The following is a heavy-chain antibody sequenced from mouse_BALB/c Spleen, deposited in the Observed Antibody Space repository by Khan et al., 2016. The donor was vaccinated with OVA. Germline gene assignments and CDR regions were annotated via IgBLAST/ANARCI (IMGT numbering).Heavy chain of an antibody. CDR1: GFSLTTYG. CDR3: AGNSYMYDFTY. Sequence: QVQLKQSGPGLVQPSQSLSITCTVSGFSLTTYGVHWVRQSPGKGLEWLGLIWRGGNTAYNEDFIYRLSISTDNTTSHAFFKMTSRQASDTAIYYCAGNSYMYDFTYWGQGTLVTVSA. J-gene: IGHJ3*01. V-gene: IGHV2-4-1*01. CDR2: IWRGGNT. D-gene: IGHD2-14*01.